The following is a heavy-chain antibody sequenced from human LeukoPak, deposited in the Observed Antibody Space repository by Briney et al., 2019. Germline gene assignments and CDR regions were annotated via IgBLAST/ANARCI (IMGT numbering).Heavy chain of an antibody. CDR2: ISSSGSTI. V-gene: IGHV3-48*03. D-gene: IGHD3-22*01. CDR3: ASPYDSSGYDGYYYMDV. J-gene: IGHJ6*03. Sequence: QPGGSLRLSCAASGFTFSSYDMNWVRQAPGKGLEWVSYISSSGSTIYYADSVKGRFTISRDNAKNSLYLQMNSLRAEDTAVYYCASPYDSSGYDGYYYMDVWGKGTTVTISS. CDR1: GFTFSSYD.